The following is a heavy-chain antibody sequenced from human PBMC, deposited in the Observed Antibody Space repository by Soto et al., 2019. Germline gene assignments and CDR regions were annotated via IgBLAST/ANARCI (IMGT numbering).Heavy chain of an antibody. CDR3: AREVLWSRYFDY. CDR2: MSYDGTTK. D-gene: IGHD2-21*01. V-gene: IGHV3-30-3*01. J-gene: IGHJ4*02. CDR1: GFIFSNYV. Sequence: QVQLVESGEGVVQPGRSLRLSCAASGFIFSNYVMYWVRQAPGKGLEWVAFMSYDGTTKYYADSVKGRFTISRDNSKNTLYLQMNNLRPEDTGVYYCAREVLWSRYFDYWGQGTLVTVSS.